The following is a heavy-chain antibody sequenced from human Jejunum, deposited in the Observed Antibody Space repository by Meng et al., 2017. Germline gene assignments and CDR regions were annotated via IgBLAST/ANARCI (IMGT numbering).Heavy chain of an antibody. V-gene: IGHV3-11*01. J-gene: IGHJ4*02. CDR3: ARPSYFDP. CDR2: ISTTGKVI. CDR1: GFTFSDFY. Sequence: HVPVVGAVGGLVQPGRSLRLSCAAFGFTFSDFYMSWIRQAPGKGLEWVSFISTTGKVIYYADSVKGRFTVSRDNAKNSLFLQMDSLRAEDTAVYYCARPSYFDPWGQGTLVTVSS.